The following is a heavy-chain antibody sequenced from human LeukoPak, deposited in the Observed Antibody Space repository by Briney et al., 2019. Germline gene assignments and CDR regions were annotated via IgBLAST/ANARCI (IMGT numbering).Heavy chain of an antibody. D-gene: IGHD3-22*01. CDR2: INSDGSST. V-gene: IGHV3-74*01. J-gene: IGHJ4*02. CDR1: GFTFSSYW. CDR3: AKEDDSSAPSDY. Sequence: GGSLRLSCAASGFTFSSYWMHWVRQAPGKGLVWVSRINSDGSSTSYADSVKGRFTISRDNSKNTLYLQMNSLRAEDTAVYCCAKEDDSSAPSDYWGQGTLVTVSS.